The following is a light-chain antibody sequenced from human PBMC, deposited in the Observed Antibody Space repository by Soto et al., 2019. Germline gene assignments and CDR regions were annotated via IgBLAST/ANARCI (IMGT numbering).Light chain of an antibody. J-gene: IGKJ3*01. CDR3: QQYNNWPRT. CDR1: QSVSSN. Sequence: EIVMTQSPATLSVSPGERATLSCRASQSVSSNLAWYQQKPGQAPRLLLYGVSTRAPGIPARFSGSGSGKEFTLTISSLQSEDFAIYYCQQYNNWPRTFGPGTKVDFK. V-gene: IGKV3D-15*01. CDR2: GVS.